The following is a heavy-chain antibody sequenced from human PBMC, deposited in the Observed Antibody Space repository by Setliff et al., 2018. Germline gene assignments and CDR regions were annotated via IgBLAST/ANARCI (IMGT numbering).Heavy chain of an antibody. D-gene: IGHD2-2*02. CDR1: GYTFTSYY. J-gene: IGHJ3*02. V-gene: IGHV1-46*01. CDR2: IDPNSGST. CDR3: ARDIPHNAFDI. Sequence: ASVKVSCKSFGYTFTSYYLHWVRQAPGQGLQWMGFIDPNSGSTSFAQKFQGRLTITRDXXAGTVYMXXSSLRSEDTAIYYCARDIPHNAFDIWGQGTMVTVSS.